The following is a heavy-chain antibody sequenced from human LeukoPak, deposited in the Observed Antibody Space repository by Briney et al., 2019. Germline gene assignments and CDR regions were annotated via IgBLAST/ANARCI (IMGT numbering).Heavy chain of an antibody. CDR1: GFTFSSYS. CDR2: INHSGST. Sequence: GSLRLSCAASGFTFSSYSMNWIRQPPGKGLEWIGEINHSGSTNYNPSLKSRVTISVDTSKNQFSLKLSSVTAADTAVYYCARASPGYQLLYYAFDIWGQGTMVTVSS. V-gene: IGHV4-34*01. D-gene: IGHD2-2*02. J-gene: IGHJ3*02. CDR3: ARASPGYQLLYYAFDI.